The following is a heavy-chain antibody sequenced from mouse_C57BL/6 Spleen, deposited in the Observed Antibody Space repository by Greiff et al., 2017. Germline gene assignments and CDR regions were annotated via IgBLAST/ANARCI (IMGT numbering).Heavy chain of an antibody. Sequence: QVQLQQPGTELVKPGASVKLSCKASGYTFTSYWMHWVKQRPGQGLEWIGNINPSNGGTNYNEKFKSKATLTVDKSSSTAYMQLSSLTSEDSAVYYCARPGGNYGTGHYYAMDYLGQGTSVTVSS. D-gene: IGHD2-1*01. CDR1: GYTFTSYW. CDR2: INPSNGGT. J-gene: IGHJ4*01. V-gene: IGHV1-53*01. CDR3: ARPGGNYGTGHYYAMDY.